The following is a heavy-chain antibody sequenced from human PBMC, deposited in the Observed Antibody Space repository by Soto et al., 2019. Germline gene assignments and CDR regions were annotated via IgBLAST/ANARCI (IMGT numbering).Heavy chain of an antibody. CDR2: INPNSGGT. Sequence: ASVKVSCKASGYTFTGYYMHWVRQAPGQGLEWMGWINPNSGGTNYAQEFQGRATMTRDTSISTAYMELSRLRSDDTAVYYCARGYCSGGSCLNWFDPWGQGTLVTVSS. CDR1: GYTFTGYY. CDR3: ARGYCSGGSCLNWFDP. D-gene: IGHD2-15*01. V-gene: IGHV1-2*02. J-gene: IGHJ5*02.